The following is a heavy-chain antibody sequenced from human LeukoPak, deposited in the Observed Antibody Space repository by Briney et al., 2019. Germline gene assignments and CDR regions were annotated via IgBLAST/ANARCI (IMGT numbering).Heavy chain of an antibody. Sequence: PGGSLRLSCAASGFTFSGSGIHWVRQASGKGLEWVARIRSKANSYATAVAASVKGRFTISRDDSKKTAYLQMNNLETEDTAVYYCTRQSGNSSWYNDWFDPWGQGTLVTVSS. J-gene: IGHJ5*02. D-gene: IGHD6-13*01. CDR2: IRSKANSYAT. CDR3: TRQSGNSSWYNDWFDP. V-gene: IGHV3-73*01. CDR1: GFTFSGSG.